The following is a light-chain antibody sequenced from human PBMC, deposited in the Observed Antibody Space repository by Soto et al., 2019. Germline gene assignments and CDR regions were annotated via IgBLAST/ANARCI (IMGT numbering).Light chain of an antibody. CDR1: SSNIGAGYD. Sequence: QSVLTQPPSVSGAPGQRVTISCTGSSSNIGAGYDVPWYQQLPGTVPKLLIYDNIHRPSGVPDRFSGSKSGTSASLAISGLQPEDEADYYCQSYDSSLNAYVFGSGTKLTV. CDR3: QSYDSSLNAYV. CDR2: DNI. J-gene: IGLJ6*01. V-gene: IGLV1-40*01.